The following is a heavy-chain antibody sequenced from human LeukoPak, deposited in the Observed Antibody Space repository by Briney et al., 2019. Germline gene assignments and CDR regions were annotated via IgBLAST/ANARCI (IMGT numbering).Heavy chain of an antibody. CDR2: IYPGDSDT. CDR3: ARLNGSPWHVDY. D-gene: IGHD2-8*01. CDR1: GYRFTSYW. Sequence: GESLKISCKGSGYRFTSYWIGWVRQMPGKGLEWMGIIYPGDSDTKYSPTFQGQVTISADKSISTTFLQWSSLKASDTALYYCARLNGSPWHVDYWGQGTLVTVSS. V-gene: IGHV5-51*01. J-gene: IGHJ4*02.